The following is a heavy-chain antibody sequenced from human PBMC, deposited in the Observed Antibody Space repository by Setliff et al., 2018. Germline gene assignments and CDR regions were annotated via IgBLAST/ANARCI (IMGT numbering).Heavy chain of an antibody. J-gene: IGHJ5*02. CDR2: INTGNANT. CDR3: AREDYGDSNWFDP. D-gene: IGHD4-17*01. Sequence: ASVKVSCKASGYTFTNYAIHWVRQAPGQRPEWMGWINTGNANTKYSQKFQGRVTITWDASASTAYMELSSLRSEDTAVYYCAREDYGDSNWFDPWGQGTLVTVSS. V-gene: IGHV1-3*04. CDR1: GYTFTNYA.